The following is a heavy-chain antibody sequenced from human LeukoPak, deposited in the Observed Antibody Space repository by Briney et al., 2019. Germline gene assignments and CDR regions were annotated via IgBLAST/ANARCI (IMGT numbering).Heavy chain of an antibody. CDR3: ARSPDFWSGLEGY. CDR2: ISAYNGNT. CDR1: GYSFTSYG. J-gene: IGHJ4*02. D-gene: IGHD3-3*01. Sequence: ASVKVSCKASGYSFTSYGISWVRQAPGQGLEWMGWISAYNGNTKCEQKFQGRVTMTTDTSTSTAYMELRSLRSDDTAVYYCARSPDFWSGLEGYWGQGTLVTVSS. V-gene: IGHV1-18*01.